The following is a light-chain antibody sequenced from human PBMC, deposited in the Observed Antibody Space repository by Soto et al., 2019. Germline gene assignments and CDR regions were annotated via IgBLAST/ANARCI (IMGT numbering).Light chain of an antibody. CDR1: TGAVTSGHY. J-gene: IGLJ2*01. V-gene: IGLV7-46*01. CDR2: DTS. Sequence: QAVVTQEPSLTVSPGGTVTLTCGSSTGAVTSGHYPYWFQQKPGQAPRTLIFDTSNKHSYTAARFSGSLLGGKAALTLSGAQPEDEADYYCLLSYSAIGVFGGGTKLTVL. CDR3: LLSYSAIGV.